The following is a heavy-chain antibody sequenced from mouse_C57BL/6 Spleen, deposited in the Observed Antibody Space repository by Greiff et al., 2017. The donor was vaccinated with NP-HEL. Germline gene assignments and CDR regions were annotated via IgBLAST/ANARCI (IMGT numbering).Heavy chain of an antibody. J-gene: IGHJ4*01. CDR2: ISSGGDYI. CDR3: TRDYYYGSSYGYARDY. CDR1: GFTFSSYA. D-gene: IGHD1-1*01. Sequence: EVQLQQSGEGLVKPGGSLKLSCAASGFTFSSYAMSWVRQTPEKRLEWVAYISSGGDYIYYADTVKGRFTISRDNARNTLYLQMSSLKSEDTAMYYCTRDYYYGSSYGYARDYWGQGTSVTVSS. V-gene: IGHV5-9-1*02.